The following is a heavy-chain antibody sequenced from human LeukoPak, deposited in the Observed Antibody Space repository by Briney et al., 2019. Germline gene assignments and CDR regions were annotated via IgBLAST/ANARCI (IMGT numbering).Heavy chain of an antibody. Sequence: SETLSLTCAVSGGSISSGGYSWSWIRQPPGKGLEWIGEINHSGSTNYNPSLKSRVTISVDTSKNQFSLKLSSVTAADTAVYYCARAEGHDYVWEKGPRVYFEYWGQGTLVTVSS. V-gene: IGHV4-30-2*01. CDR3: ARAEGHDYVWEKGPRVYFEY. J-gene: IGHJ4*02. D-gene: IGHD3-16*01. CDR2: INHSGST. CDR1: GGSISSGGYS.